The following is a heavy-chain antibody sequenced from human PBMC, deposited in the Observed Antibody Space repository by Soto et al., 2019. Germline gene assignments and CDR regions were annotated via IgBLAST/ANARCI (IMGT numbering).Heavy chain of an antibody. Sequence: QVQLQESGPGRVKPSETLSLTCSVSGGSVRTGSYHWSWIRQPPGKGLEWIGFIPNNGSPDYNPSLKSRVVVSIDRSKNQFSLKVNSVTAADTAVYFCARIGWGGESWGQGALVTVSS. CDR2: IPNNGSP. J-gene: IGHJ5*02. CDR3: ARIGWGGES. V-gene: IGHV4-61*01. CDR1: GGSVRTGSYH. D-gene: IGHD3-10*01.